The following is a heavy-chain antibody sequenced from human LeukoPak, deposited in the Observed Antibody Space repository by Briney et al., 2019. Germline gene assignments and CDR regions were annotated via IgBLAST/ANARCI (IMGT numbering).Heavy chain of an antibody. CDR3: ARGGWLFSQGFDY. V-gene: IGHV3-23*01. Sequence: GGSLRLSCAASGFTFSSYAMSWVRQAPGKGLEWVSAISGSGGSTYYADSVKGRFTISRDNSKNTLYLQMNSLRAEDTAVYYCARGGWLFSQGFDYWGQGTLVTVSS. CDR2: ISGSGGST. CDR1: GFTFSSYA. J-gene: IGHJ4*02. D-gene: IGHD3-22*01.